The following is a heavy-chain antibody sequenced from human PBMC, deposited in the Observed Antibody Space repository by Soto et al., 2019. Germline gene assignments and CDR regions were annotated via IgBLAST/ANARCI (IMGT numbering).Heavy chain of an antibody. CDR1: GDSVSSNSAA. D-gene: IGHD6-19*01. V-gene: IGHV6-1*01. J-gene: IGHJ6*02. Sequence: PSQTLSLTCAISGDSVSSNSAAWNWIRQSPSRGLEWLGRTYYRSKWYNDYAVSVKSRITINPDTSKNQFSLQLNSVTPEDMAVYYCARDGIAVAVLYDYYGMDVGGQGTTVTVSS. CDR2: TYYRSKWYN. CDR3: ARDGIAVAVLYDYYGMDV.